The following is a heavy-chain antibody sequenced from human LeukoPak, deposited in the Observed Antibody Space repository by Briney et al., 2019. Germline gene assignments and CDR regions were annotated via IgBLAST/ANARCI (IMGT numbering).Heavy chain of an antibody. V-gene: IGHV4-59*01. CDR1: GGTISRDY. D-gene: IGHD1-26*01. Sequence: SETLSLTCTVSGGTISRDYWRWIRQPPGKGLEWIAYIDYSWSTNYNPSLKSRLTISLDASKNQFSLTLSSVNAADTAVYYCARDRRRDLLHAFDIWGQGTMVTVS. CDR3: ARDRRRDLLHAFDI. J-gene: IGHJ3*02. CDR2: IDYSWST.